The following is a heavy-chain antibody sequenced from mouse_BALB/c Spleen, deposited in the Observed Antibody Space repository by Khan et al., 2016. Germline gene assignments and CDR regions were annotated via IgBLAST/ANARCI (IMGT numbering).Heavy chain of an antibody. D-gene: IGHD2-14*01. Sequence: EVELVESGGGLVQPGGSRKLSCAASGFTFSSFGMHWVRQAPEKGLEWVAYISSGSSTIYYADTVKGRFTISRDNPKNTLFLQLTSLRSEDTALYIFARDYRYVMDYWGPGTSFTVSS. CDR2: ISSGSSTI. CDR3: ARDYRYVMDY. CDR1: GFTFSSFG. J-gene: IGHJ4*01. V-gene: IGHV5-17*02.